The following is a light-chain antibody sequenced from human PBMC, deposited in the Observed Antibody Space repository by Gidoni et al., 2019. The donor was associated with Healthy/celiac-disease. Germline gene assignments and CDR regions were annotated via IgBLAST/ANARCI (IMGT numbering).Light chain of an antibody. Sequence: DIQMTQSPSTLSASVGDRVTITCRASQSISTWLAWYQQKPGKAPKLLIYKASTLESGVPSRFSGSGSGTEFTLTISSLQPDDFATYYCQQYDSYPLTFGGXTKVEIK. CDR1: QSISTW. J-gene: IGKJ4*01. V-gene: IGKV1-5*03. CDR2: KAS. CDR3: QQYDSYPLT.